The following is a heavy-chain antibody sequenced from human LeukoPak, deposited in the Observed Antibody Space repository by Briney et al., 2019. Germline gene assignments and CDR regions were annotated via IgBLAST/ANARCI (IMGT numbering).Heavy chain of an antibody. CDR3: ARAPSWGYDSSGYYYDWFDP. CDR1: GGSFSSYY. J-gene: IGHJ5*02. D-gene: IGHD3-22*01. V-gene: IGHV4-34*01. CDR2: INHSGST. Sequence: SETLSLTCTVYGGSFSSYYWSWIRQPPGKGLEWIGEINHSGSTNYNPSLKSRVTISVDTSKNQFSLKLSSVTAADTAVYYCARAPSWGYDSSGYYYDWFDPWGQGTLVTVSS.